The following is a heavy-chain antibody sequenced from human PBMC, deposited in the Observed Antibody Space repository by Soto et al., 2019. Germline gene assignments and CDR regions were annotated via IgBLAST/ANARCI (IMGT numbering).Heavy chain of an antibody. V-gene: IGHV3-21*01. J-gene: IGHJ6*02. Sequence: EVQLVESGGCLVKPGGSLRLSCAASGFTFSNYSMNWVRQAPGKGLEWVSSLSSSSGYIYYADSVKGRFTISRDDAKTSLSMQMNRMRAEDTDMYYCARVRSYRYGQGYGMDVWGQGNTVRVSS. CDR2: LSSSSGYI. CDR3: ARVRSYRYGQGYGMDV. CDR1: GFTFSNYS. D-gene: IGHD5-18*01.